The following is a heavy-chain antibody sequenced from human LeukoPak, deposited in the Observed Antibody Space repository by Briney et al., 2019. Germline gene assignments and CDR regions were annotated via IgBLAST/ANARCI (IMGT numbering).Heavy chain of an antibody. D-gene: IGHD5-18*01. CDR1: GFTFNSYG. V-gene: IGHV3-30*02. J-gene: IGHJ4*02. Sequence: GGSLRLSCAASGFTFNSYGIHWVRQAPGKGLEWVAVIWYGGSNKYYADSVKGRFTISRDNSKNTLYLQMNSLRAEDTAVYYCAKEGLSGYSYGLFDYWGQGTLVTVSS. CDR3: AKEGLSGYSYGLFDY. CDR2: IWYGGSNK.